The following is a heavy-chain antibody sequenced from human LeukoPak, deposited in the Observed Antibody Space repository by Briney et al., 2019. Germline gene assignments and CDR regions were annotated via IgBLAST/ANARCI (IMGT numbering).Heavy chain of an antibody. D-gene: IGHD3-10*01. CDR2: ISGSGGST. Sequence: GGSLRLSCAASGFTFSSYAMSWVRQAPGKGLEWVSAISGSGGSTYYADSVKGRFTISRDNSKNTLYLQMNSLRAEDTAIYYCAKDFTYGSGPLDYWGQGILVTVSS. CDR3: AKDFTYGSGPLDY. CDR1: GFTFSSYA. V-gene: IGHV3-23*01. J-gene: IGHJ4*02.